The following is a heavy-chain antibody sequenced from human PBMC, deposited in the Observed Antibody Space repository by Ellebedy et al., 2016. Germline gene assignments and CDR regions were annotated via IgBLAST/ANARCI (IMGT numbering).Heavy chain of an antibody. Sequence: GGSLRLSXAASGFTVSSNYMSWVRQAPGKGLEWVSGISWNSGSIGYADSVKGRFTISRDNAKNSLYLQMNSLRAEDTALYYCAKDGGTWGQGTLVTVSS. D-gene: IGHD3-16*01. CDR2: ISWNSGSI. V-gene: IGHV3-9*01. CDR3: AKDGGT. J-gene: IGHJ5*02. CDR1: GFTVSSNY.